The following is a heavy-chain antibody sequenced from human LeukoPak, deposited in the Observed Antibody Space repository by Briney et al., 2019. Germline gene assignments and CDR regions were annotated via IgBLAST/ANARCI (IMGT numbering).Heavy chain of an antibody. J-gene: IGHJ4*02. V-gene: IGHV3-30*02. CDR1: GFTFSSYG. D-gene: IGHD1-26*01. Sequence: GGSLRLSCAASGFTFSSYGMHWVRQAPGKGLEWVAFIRYDGSNKYYADSVKGRFTISRDNSKNTLYLQMNSLRAEDTAVYYCAKAAGAVYYFDYWGQGTLVTVSS. CDR2: IRYDGSNK. CDR3: AKAAGAVYYFDY.